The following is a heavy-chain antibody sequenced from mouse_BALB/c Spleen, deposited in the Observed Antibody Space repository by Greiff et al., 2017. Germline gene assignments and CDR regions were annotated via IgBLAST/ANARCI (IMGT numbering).Heavy chain of an antibody. CDR1: GYTFTSYW. CDR2: INPSTGYT. Sequence: VQLQESGAELAKPGASVKMSCKASGYTFTSYWMHWVKQRPGHGLEWIGYINPSTGYTEYNQKFKDKATLTADKSSSTAYMQLSSLTSEDSAVYYCARRGLVPTGSFAYWGQGTLVTVSA. J-gene: IGHJ3*01. CDR3: ARRGLVPTGSFAY. D-gene: IGHD2-10*02. V-gene: IGHV1-7*01.